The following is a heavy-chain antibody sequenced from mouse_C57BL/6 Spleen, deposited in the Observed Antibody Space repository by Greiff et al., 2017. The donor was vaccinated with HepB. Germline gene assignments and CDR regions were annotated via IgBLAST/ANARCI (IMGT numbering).Heavy chain of an antibody. D-gene: IGHD1-1*01. V-gene: IGHV5-16*01. CDR1: GFTFSDYY. Sequence: EVMLVESEGGLVQPGSSMKLSCTASGFTFSDYYMAWVRQVPEKGLEWVANINYDGSSTYYLDSLKSRFIISRDNAKNILYLQMSSLKSEDTATYYCARDGYYYGSSYDYAMDYWGQGTSVTVSS. CDR2: INYDGSST. J-gene: IGHJ4*01. CDR3: ARDGYYYGSSYDYAMDY.